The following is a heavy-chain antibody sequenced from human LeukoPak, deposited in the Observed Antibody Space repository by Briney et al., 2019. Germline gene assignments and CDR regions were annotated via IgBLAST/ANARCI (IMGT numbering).Heavy chain of an antibody. V-gene: IGHV4-61*02. CDR2: IYTSGGT. CDR3: ARDALGKPVMPYDAFDI. Sequence: SEALSLTCTVSGGSISSGTYYWSWIRPPAGRGLEWIGRIYTSGGTNYNPSLKSRVTISIDTSKNQFSLKLSSATAADTAVYYCARDALGKPVMPYDAFDIWGQGTMVAVSS. J-gene: IGHJ3*02. D-gene: IGHD3-16*01. CDR1: GGSISSGTYY.